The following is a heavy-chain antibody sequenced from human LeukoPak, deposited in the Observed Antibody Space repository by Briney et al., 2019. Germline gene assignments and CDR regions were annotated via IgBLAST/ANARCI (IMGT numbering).Heavy chain of an antibody. CDR2: IKQDGSEK. CDR3: ARDTGGGYSCYDC. V-gene: IGHV3-7*01. CDR1: GFTFSSYW. D-gene: IGHD5-18*01. Sequence: GGSLRLSCAASGFTFSSYWLTWIRQAPGKGLEWVANIKQDGSEKYYVDSVKGRFTISRDNAKNSLYLQMNSLRAEDTAVYYCARDTGGGYSCYDCWGQRTLVTVSS. J-gene: IGHJ4*02.